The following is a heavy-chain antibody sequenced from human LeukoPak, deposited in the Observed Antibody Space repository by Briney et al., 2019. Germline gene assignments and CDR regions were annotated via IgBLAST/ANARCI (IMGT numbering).Heavy chain of an antibody. V-gene: IGHV3-30-3*01. CDR1: GFTFSSYA. J-gene: IGHJ4*02. D-gene: IGHD6-13*01. Sequence: QPGGSLRLSCAASGFTFSSYAMHWVRQAPGKGLEWVAVISYDGSNKYYADSVKGRFTISRDNSKNTLYLQMNSLRAEDTAVYYCAKELVSSRNKRGDWGQGTLVTVSS. CDR2: ISYDGSNK. CDR3: AKELVSSRNKRGD.